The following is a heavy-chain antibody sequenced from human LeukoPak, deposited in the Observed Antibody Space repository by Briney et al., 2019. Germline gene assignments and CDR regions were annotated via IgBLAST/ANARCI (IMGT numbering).Heavy chain of an antibody. CDR2: ISAGSPTT. J-gene: IGHJ5*02. CDR1: GFTFSIYG. V-gene: IGHV3-23*01. Sequence: GGPLRLSCAASGFTFSIYGMSWVRQAPGKGLEWVSGISAGSPTTYYADSVKGRFTISRDNSKNTLYLQMNGLRPEDTAVYHCAKNTGPGAGAGMGLFDPWGQGTLVTVSS. CDR3: AKNTGPGAGAGMGLFDP. D-gene: IGHD6-13*01.